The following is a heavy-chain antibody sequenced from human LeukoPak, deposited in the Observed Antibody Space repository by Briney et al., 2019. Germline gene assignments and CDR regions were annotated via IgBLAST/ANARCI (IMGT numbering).Heavy chain of an antibody. CDR3: ARVVDRWGTTGPQPYYFDY. D-gene: IGHD4-17*01. Sequence: GGSLRLSCAASGFTFSSYSMNWVRQAPGKGLEWVSSISSSSSYIYYADSVKGRFTISRDNAKNSLYLQMNSLRAEDTAVYYCARVVDRWGTTGPQPYYFDYWGQGTLVTVSS. J-gene: IGHJ4*02. CDR1: GFTFSSYS. CDR2: ISSSSSYI. V-gene: IGHV3-21*01.